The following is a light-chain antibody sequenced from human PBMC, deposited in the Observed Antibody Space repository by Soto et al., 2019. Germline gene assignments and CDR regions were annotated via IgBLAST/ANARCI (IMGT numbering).Light chain of an antibody. CDR1: QSVLYSSNNKNY. CDR2: WAS. CDR3: QQYESTPPT. J-gene: IGKJ2*01. V-gene: IGKV4-1*01. Sequence: DIVMTQSPDSLAVSLGERATINCKSSQSVLYSSNNKNYLAWYQQRPGQPPKLLIYWASTRESRVPDRFSGSGSGTDFTLTITSLHAEDVAVYYCQQYESTPPTFGQGTKLEIK.